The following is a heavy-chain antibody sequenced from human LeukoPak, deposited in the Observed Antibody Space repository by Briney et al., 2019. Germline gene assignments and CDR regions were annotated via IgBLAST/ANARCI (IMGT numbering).Heavy chain of an antibody. J-gene: IGHJ6*03. CDR2: IYTSGST. Sequence: SETLSLTCTVSGGSISSYYWSWIRQPAGKGLEWIGRIYTSGSTNYNPSLKSRVTMSVDTSKNQFSLKLSSVTAADTAVYYCARDPYSGNYGNTYYYYMDVWGKGTTVTISS. V-gene: IGHV4-4*07. CDR3: ARDPYSGNYGNTYYYYMDV. CDR1: GGSISSYY. D-gene: IGHD1-26*01.